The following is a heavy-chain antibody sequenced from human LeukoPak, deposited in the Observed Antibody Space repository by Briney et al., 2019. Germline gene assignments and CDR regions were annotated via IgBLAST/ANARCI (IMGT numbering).Heavy chain of an antibody. CDR1: GGSISSGDYY. V-gene: IGHV4-30-4*08. CDR3: AREQLATWFDP. D-gene: IGHD6-13*01. Sequence: SQTLSLTCTVSGGSISSGDYYWSWIRQPPGKGLEWIGYIYYSGSTYYNPSLESRVTISVDTSKNQFSLKLSSVTAADTAVYYCAREQLATWFDPWGQGTLVTVSS. J-gene: IGHJ5*02. CDR2: IYYSGST.